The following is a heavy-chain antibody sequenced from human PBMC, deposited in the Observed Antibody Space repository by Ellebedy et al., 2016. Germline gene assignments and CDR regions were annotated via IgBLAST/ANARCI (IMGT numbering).Heavy chain of an antibody. J-gene: IGHJ5*02. D-gene: IGHD3-16*01. CDR3: ARDWAREPFYDYVWGRYDP. CDR1: GGTFSSYA. V-gene: IGHV1-69*04. Sequence: ASVKVSCKASGGTFSSYAISWVRQAPGQGLEWMGRIIPILGIANYAQKFQGRVTITADKSTSTAYMELSSLRSEDTAVYYCARDWAREPFYDYVWGRYDPWGQGTLVTVSS. CDR2: IIPILGIA.